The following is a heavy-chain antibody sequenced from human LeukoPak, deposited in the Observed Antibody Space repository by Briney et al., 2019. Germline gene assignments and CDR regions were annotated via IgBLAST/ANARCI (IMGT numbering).Heavy chain of an antibody. D-gene: IGHD6-6*01. Sequence: PGGSLRLSCAASGFTFTSYWMSWVRQAPGKGLEWVANIKTDGSVKYYQDSVKGRFTISRDNAKNSLYLQVNSLGAEDTAVYHCARIGYSSSSFDYWGQGTLVIVSS. CDR1: GFTFTSYW. CDR3: ARIGYSSSSFDY. CDR2: IKTDGSVK. J-gene: IGHJ4*02. V-gene: IGHV3-7*01.